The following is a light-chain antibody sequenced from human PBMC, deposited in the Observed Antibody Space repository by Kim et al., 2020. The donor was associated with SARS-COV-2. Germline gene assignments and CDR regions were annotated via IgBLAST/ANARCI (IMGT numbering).Light chain of an antibody. CDR3: QSYDSSLRV. Sequence: QSVLTQPPSVSGAPGQRVTSSCTGSSSNIGAGYDVHWYQQLPGTAPKLLIYGNSNRPSGVPDRFSGSKSGTSASLAITGLQAEDEADYYCQSYDSSLRVFGGGTQLTVL. J-gene: IGLJ3*02. V-gene: IGLV1-40*01. CDR1: SSNIGAGYD. CDR2: GNS.